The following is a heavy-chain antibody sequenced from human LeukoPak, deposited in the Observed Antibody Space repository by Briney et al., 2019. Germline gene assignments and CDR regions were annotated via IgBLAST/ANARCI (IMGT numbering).Heavy chain of an antibody. CDR1: GFAFSSDA. V-gene: IGHV3-23*01. J-gene: IGHJ4*02. CDR3: ARRGVTIFGVVYNGFTFDY. CDR2: ISASGGIT. D-gene: IGHD3-3*01. Sequence: VGSLSLSCAASGFAFSSDAMTCVRQAPGKGLEWVSGISASGGITYSADSVKGRFTISRDNSKNTLYLQMNSLRAEDTAVYYCARRGVTIFGVVYNGFTFDYWGQGTLVTVSS.